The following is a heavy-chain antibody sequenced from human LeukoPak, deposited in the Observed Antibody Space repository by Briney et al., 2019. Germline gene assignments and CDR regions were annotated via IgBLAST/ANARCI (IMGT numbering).Heavy chain of an antibody. CDR3: ASLYGSGSYYRYYYYYMDV. V-gene: IGHV4-34*01. J-gene: IGHJ6*03. Sequence: SETLSLTCAVYGGSFSGYYWSWIRQPPGKGLEWIGEINHSGSTNYNPSLKSRVTISVDTSKNQFSLKLSSVTAADTAVYYCASLYGSGSYYRYYYYYMDVWGKGTTVTISS. CDR1: GGSFSGYY. CDR2: INHSGST. D-gene: IGHD3-10*01.